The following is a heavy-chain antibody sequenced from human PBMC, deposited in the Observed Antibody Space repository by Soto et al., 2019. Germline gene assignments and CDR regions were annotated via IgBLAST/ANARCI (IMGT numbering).Heavy chain of an antibody. V-gene: IGHV5-51*01. Sequence: PGESLKIFCKGSGYSFTSYWIGWVRQMPGKGLEWMGIIYPGDSDTRYSPSFQGQVTISADKSISTAYLQWSSLKASDTAMYYCARQADCSSTSCYEYWFDPWGQGTLVTVSS. CDR3: ARQADCSSTSCYEYWFDP. J-gene: IGHJ5*02. D-gene: IGHD2-2*01. CDR2: IYPGDSDT. CDR1: GYSFTSYW.